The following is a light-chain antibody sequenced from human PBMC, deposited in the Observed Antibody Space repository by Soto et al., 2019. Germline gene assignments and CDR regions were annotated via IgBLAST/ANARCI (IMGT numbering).Light chain of an antibody. CDR2: DNN. J-gene: IGLJ2*01. Sequence: QPVLTQPPSVSGAPGQRVTISCTGSSSNIGAGYDVHWYQQVPGTAPKLLISDNNNRPSGVPDRFSGPKSGTSASLAITGLQAEDEADYHCQSYDSSLSGSVFGGGTKLTVL. CDR3: QSYDSSLSGSV. CDR1: SSNIGAGYD. V-gene: IGLV1-40*01.